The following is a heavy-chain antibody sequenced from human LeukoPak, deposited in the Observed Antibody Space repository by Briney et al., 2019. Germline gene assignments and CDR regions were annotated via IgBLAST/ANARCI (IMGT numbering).Heavy chain of an antibody. CDR1: GGSISSGGYY. V-gene: IGHV4-31*03. J-gene: IGHJ4*02. Sequence: SQTLSLTCTVSGGSISSGGYYWSWIRQHPGKGLEWIGYIYYSGSTYYNPSLKSRVTISVDTSKDQFSLKLSSVTAADTAVYYCARGLWFGELLYLWGQGTLVTVSS. CDR2: IYYSGST. CDR3: ARGLWFGELLYL. D-gene: IGHD3-10*01.